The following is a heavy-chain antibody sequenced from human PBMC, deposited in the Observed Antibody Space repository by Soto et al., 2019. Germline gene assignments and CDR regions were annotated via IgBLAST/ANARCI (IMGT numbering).Heavy chain of an antibody. CDR1: GGSISRGGYS. CDR2: IYHSGST. J-gene: IGHJ3*02. CDR3: ARSIAARLDALDI. V-gene: IGHV4-30-2*01. Sequence: SETLSLTCAVSGGSISRGGYSWSWIRQPPGKGLEWIGYIYHSGSTYYNPSLKSRVTISVDRSKNQFSLKLSSVTAADTAVYYWARSIAARLDALDIWGQGTMVTVSS. D-gene: IGHD6-6*01.